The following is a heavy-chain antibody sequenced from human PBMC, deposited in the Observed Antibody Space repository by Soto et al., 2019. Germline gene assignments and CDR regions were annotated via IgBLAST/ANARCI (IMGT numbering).Heavy chain of an antibody. J-gene: IGHJ3*02. V-gene: IGHV3-48*01. CDR2: ISSSSSTI. CDR1: GFTFSSYS. CDR3: ARSIVATIPLPDAFDI. Sequence: EVQLVESGGGLVQPGGSLRLSCAASGFTFSSYSMNWVRQAPGKGLEWVSYISSSSSTIYYADSVKGRFTISRDNAKNSLYLQMNSLRAEDTAVYYGARSIVATIPLPDAFDIWGQGTMVTVSS. D-gene: IGHD5-12*01.